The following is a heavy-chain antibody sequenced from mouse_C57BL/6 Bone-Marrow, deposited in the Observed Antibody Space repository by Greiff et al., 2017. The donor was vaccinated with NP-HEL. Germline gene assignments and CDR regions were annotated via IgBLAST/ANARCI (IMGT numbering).Heavy chain of an antibody. J-gene: IGHJ1*03. CDR1: GFSLTSYG. CDR2: IWRGGST. Sequence: VKLQESGPGLVQPSQSLSITCTVSGFSLTSYGVHWVRQSPGKGLAWLGVIWRGGSTDYNAAFMSRLSITKDNSKSQVFFKMNSLQADDTAIYYCAKNAYSHWYFDVWGTGTTVTVSS. CDR3: AKNAYSHWYFDV. V-gene: IGHV2-5*01. D-gene: IGHD2-10*01.